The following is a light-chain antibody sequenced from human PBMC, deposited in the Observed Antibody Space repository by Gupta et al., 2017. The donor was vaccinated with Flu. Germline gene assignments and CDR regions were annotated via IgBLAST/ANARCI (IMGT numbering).Light chain of an antibody. CDR3: QQYYTYPWT. J-gene: IGKJ1*01. Sequence: AVRITQSPSSLSASTGDRVTITCRASQGISSNLAWYQQKPGKAPKVLIYRASSLQSGVPSRFSGSGSGTDFTLTISGLQSEDFATYYCQQYYTYPWTFGQGTKVEIK. V-gene: IGKV1-8*01. CDR1: QGISSN. CDR2: RAS.